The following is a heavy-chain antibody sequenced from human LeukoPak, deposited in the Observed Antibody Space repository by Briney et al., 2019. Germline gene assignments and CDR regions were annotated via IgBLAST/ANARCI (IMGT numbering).Heavy chain of an antibody. J-gene: IGHJ5*02. CDR2: IQADGSEK. CDR3: AKDALKLVYGYFDP. D-gene: IGHD6-13*01. Sequence: GGSLRLSCAASGFTFRSYWMSWVRQAPGKGLEWVANIQADGSEKNYIDSVQGRFTISRDNAKTSLYLQMNSLRADDTAVYYCAKDALKLVYGYFDPWGQGTQVTVSS. CDR1: GFTFRSYW. V-gene: IGHV3-7*01.